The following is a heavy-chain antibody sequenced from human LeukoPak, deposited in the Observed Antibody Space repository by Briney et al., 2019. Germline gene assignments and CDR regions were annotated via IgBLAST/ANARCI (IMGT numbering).Heavy chain of an antibody. D-gene: IGHD3-9*01. CDR3: ARGPLRYFDWFEQGMPRSYWYFDL. Sequence: SETLSLTCAVYGGSFSGYYWSWIRQPPGKGLEWIGEINHSGSTNYNPSLKSRVTISVDTSKNQFSLKLSSVTAEDTAVYYCARGPLRYFDWFEQGMPRSYWYFDLWGRGTLVTVSS. J-gene: IGHJ2*01. V-gene: IGHV4-34*01. CDR1: GGSFSGYY. CDR2: INHSGST.